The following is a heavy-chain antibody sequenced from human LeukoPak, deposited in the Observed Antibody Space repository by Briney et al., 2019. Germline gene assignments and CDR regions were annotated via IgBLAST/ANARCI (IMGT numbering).Heavy chain of an antibody. V-gene: IGHV3-7*04. CDR1: GFTFSSYW. CDR2: IKQDGSEK. CDR3: ARGILTGYGY. D-gene: IGHD3-9*01. J-gene: IGHJ4*02. Sequence: GGSLILSCAASGFTFSSYWMSWMRQAPGKGLEWVANIKQDGSEKYYVDSVKGRFSISRENAKNALYLQMNSLRAEDTAVYYCARGILTGYGYWGQGTLVTVSS.